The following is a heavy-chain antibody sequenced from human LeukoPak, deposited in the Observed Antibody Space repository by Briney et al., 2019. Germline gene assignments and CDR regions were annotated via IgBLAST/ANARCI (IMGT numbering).Heavy chain of an antibody. CDR3: ARDYQYYDILTGYPDDAFDI. CDR1: GGSISSYY. CDR2: IYYSGST. V-gene: IGHV4-59*01. D-gene: IGHD3-9*01. Sequence: ASETLSLTCTVSGGSISSYYWSWIRQPPGKGLEWIGYIYYSGSTNYNPSLKSRVTISVDTSKNQFSLKLSSVTAADTAVYYCARDYQYYDILTGYPDDAFDIWGQGTMVTVSS. J-gene: IGHJ3*02.